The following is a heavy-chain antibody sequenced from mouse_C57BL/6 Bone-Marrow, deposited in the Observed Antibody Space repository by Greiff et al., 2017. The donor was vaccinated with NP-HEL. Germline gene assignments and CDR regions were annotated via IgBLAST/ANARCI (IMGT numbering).Heavy chain of an antibody. J-gene: IGHJ4*01. CDR3: VRHGNLNYAMDY. V-gene: IGHV10-1*01. Sequence: EVQRVESGGGLVQPKGSLKLSCAASGFSFNTYAMNWVRQAPGKGLEWVARIRSKSNNYETYYADSVKDRFTISRDDSESMLYLQMNNLKTDDTAMDYCVRHGNLNYAMDYWGQGTSVTVSS. CDR2: IRSKSNNYET. D-gene: IGHD2-1*01. CDR1: GFSFNTYA.